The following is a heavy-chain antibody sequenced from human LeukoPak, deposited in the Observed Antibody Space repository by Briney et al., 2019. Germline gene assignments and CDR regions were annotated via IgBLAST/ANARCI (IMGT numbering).Heavy chain of an antibody. J-gene: IGHJ3*02. D-gene: IGHD2-15*01. CDR3: AGGAFDI. CDR1: GFTFSSYG. Sequence: GRSLRLSCAASGFTFSSYGMHWVRQAPGKGLEWVAVISYDGSNKYYADSVKGRFTISRDNSKNTLYLQMNSLRAEDTAVYYYAGGAFDIWGQGTMVTVSS. V-gene: IGHV3-30*03. CDR2: ISYDGSNK.